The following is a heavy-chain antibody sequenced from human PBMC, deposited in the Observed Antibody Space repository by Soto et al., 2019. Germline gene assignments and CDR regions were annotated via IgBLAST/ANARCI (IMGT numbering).Heavy chain of an antibody. CDR2: IKSKTDGGTT. Sequence: GGSLRLSCAASGFTFSNAWMSWVSQAPGKGLEWVGRIKSKTDGGTTDYAAPVKGRFTISRGDSKNTLYLQMNSLKTEDTAVYYCTTEFTPLWFDPWGQGTLVTVSS. J-gene: IGHJ5*02. CDR1: GFTFSNAW. V-gene: IGHV3-15*01. CDR3: TTEFTPLWFDP.